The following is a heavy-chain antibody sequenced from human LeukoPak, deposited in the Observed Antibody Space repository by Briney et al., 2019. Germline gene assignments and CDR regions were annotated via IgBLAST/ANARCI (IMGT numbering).Heavy chain of an antibody. D-gene: IGHD1-26*01. CDR3: ARDRIYSGIYHDTFDI. CDR1: GFTFSSYS. CDR2: ISSGSTYI. J-gene: IGHJ3*02. V-gene: IGHV3-21*01. Sequence: GGSLRLSCAASGFTFSSYSMSWVPQAPGKGLKWVSSISSGSTYIYYADSMKGRFTISRDNAKNSLYLQMNTLRAEDTAVYYCARDRIYSGIYHDTFDIWGHGTMVTVSS.